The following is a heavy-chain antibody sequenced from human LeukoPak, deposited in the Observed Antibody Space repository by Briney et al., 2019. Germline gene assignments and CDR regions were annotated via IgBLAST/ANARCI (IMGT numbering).Heavy chain of an antibody. Sequence: GKSLRLSCAASGFTFSSYGMHWVRQAPGKGLEWVAVIWYDGSKTYHADSVTGRFTISRDNSKNTLYLQMNSLRAEDTAVYYCARGRSSSSSWCDYWGQGTLVSVSS. CDR3: ARGRSSSSSWCDY. CDR1: GFTFSSYG. J-gene: IGHJ4*02. V-gene: IGHV3-33*01. D-gene: IGHD6-13*01. CDR2: IWYDGSKT.